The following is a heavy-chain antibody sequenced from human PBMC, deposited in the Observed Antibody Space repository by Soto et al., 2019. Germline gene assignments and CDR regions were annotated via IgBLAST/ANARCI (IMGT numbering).Heavy chain of an antibody. CDR2: IIPIFDTA. CDR1: GGTFSNYA. Sequence: QVQLVQSGDEVKKPGSSVKVSCEASGGTFSNYAISWVRRAPGQGLEWMGGIIPIFDTANYAQKFQGRVTFTADESTSTAYMEWSSLSSEDTAVYYCARDFYDSSAYPPDAALNYYYYGLDVWGQGTTVTVSS. V-gene: IGHV1-69*01. CDR3: ARDFYDSSAYPPDAALNYYYYGLDV. D-gene: IGHD3-22*01. J-gene: IGHJ6*02.